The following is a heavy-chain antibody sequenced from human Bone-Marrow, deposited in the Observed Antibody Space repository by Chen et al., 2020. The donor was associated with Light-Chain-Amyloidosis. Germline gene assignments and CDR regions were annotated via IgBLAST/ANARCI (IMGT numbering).Heavy chain of an antibody. D-gene: IGHD5-12*01. Sequence: QVELQQWGAGLLKPSETLSLTCGIHNGASGDDYWTWIRQPPGKGLQWIAEINHSGSANYNSSLKSRTTISVDKSKNQFSLRMISVTAADTAVYYCARYEPHFSDSIISGYTAWGQGTSVTVSS. V-gene: IGHV4-34*01. J-gene: IGHJ5*02. CDR3: ARYEPHFSDSIISGYTA. CDR1: NGASGDDY. CDR2: INHSGSA.